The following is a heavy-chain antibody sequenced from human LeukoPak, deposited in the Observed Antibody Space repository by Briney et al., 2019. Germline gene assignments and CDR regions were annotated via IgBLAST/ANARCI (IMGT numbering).Heavy chain of an antibody. CDR2: IHHSGST. J-gene: IGHJ4*02. D-gene: IGHD1-26*01. Sequence: PSETLSLTCNVSGYSIGSGYYWGWIRQPPGKGLEWIGSIHHSGSTYYNPSLKSRITISVDTSKNQFSLKLSSVTAADTAVYFCARHFDPRSEVGATFFLSGYYFDYWGQGTLVTVSS. CDR1: GYSIGSGYY. V-gene: IGHV4-38-2*02. CDR3: ARHFDPRSEVGATFFLSGYYFDY.